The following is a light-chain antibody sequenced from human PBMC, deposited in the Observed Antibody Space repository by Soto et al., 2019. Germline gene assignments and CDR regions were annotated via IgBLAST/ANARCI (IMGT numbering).Light chain of an antibody. CDR3: SSYTSSSTYV. CDR1: SSDVGGYNF. CDR2: DVS. Sequence: QSVLTQPASVSGSPGQSIAISCTGSSSDVGGYNFVSWYQQHSGKAPKIMISDVSNRPSGVSDRFSGSKSGNTASLTISGLQAEDEADYFCSSYTSSSTYVFGTGTKVTVL. J-gene: IGLJ1*01. V-gene: IGLV2-14*03.